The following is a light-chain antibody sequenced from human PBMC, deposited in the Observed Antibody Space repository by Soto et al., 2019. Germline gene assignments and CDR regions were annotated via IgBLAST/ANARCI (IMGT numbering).Light chain of an antibody. CDR2: QVS. Sequence: QSVLTQPASVSGSPGQSITISCTGTSSDVGGYGFVSWYQHHPGKAPRLIIYQVSNRPSGVSNRFSDSKSGNTASLTISGLQPEDEADYYCSSYISMIVRVFGGGTKVTVL. CDR1: SSDVGGYGF. CDR3: SSYISMIVRV. J-gene: IGLJ3*02. V-gene: IGLV2-14*01.